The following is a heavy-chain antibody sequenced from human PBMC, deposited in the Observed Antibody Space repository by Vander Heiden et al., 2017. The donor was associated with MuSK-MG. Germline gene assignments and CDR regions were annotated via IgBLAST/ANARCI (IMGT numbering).Heavy chain of an antibody. CDR2: ISSSSSYI. CDR1: GFTFSSYS. D-gene: IGHD2-15*01. Sequence: EVQLVESGGGLVTPGGSLRLSCAASGFTFSSYSMNWVRQAPGKGLEWVSSISSSSSYIYYADSVKGRFTISRDNAKNSLYLQMNSLRAEDTAVYYCARDLDCSGGSCYSTYYYYMDVWGKGTTVTVSS. V-gene: IGHV3-21*01. CDR3: ARDLDCSGGSCYSTYYYYMDV. J-gene: IGHJ6*03.